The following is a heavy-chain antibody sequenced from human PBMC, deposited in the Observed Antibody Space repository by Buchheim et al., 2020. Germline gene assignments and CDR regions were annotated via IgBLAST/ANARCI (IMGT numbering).Heavy chain of an antibody. J-gene: IGHJ4*01. CDR2: ISWNSNTI. D-gene: IGHD2-2*02. CDR1: GFSFDEYA. V-gene: IGHV3-9*01. Sequence: DVQLVESGGALVQPGRSLRVSCAASGFSFDEYAMHWVRQVPGKGLEWVSGISWNSNTIDYADSVKGRFTTSRDNAKKSLYLQMSSLRVEDTAFYYCAKDTRASLYMGSAFDYWGRGSL. CDR3: AKDTRASLYMGSAFDY.